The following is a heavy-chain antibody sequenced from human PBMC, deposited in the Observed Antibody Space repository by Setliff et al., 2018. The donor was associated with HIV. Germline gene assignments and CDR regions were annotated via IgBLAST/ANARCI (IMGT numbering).Heavy chain of an antibody. V-gene: IGHV4-39*07. Sequence: SETLSLTCVVSGDSISRSRYYWGWIRQPPGKGLEWIGSIYHSGSTYYNPSLKSRVTISVDTSKNQFSLKLSSVTAADTAVYYCARDHGSGSYYPYYWGQGTLVTVSS. CDR2: IYHSGST. CDR1: GDSISRSRYY. D-gene: IGHD3-10*01. J-gene: IGHJ4*02. CDR3: ARDHGSGSYYPYY.